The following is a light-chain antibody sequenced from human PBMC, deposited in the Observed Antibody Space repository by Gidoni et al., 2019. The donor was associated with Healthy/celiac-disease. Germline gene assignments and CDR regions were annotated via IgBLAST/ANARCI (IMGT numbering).Light chain of an antibody. CDR2: EVS. CDR3: SSYISSYTRLI. V-gene: IGLV2-14*01. CDR1: SSDVGGYNF. Sequence: QSALTQPASVSGSPGQSITISCTGTSSDVGGYNFVSWYQHHPGKAPKLMIYEVSNRPSGVSNRFSGSKSGNTASLTISGLQAEDEADYYCSSYISSYTRLIFGGGTKLTVV. J-gene: IGLJ2*01.